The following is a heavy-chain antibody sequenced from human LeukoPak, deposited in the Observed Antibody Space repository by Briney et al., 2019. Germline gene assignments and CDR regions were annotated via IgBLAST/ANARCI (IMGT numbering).Heavy chain of an antibody. CDR1: GGSISSYY. CDR3: ARGWYGQSDY. Sequence: TSETLSLTCTVSGGSISSYYWSWIRQPPAKGLEWIGYIYYSGSTNYNPSLKSRVTISVDTSKNQFSLKLSSVTAADTAVYYCARGWYGQSDYWGQGTLVTVSS. V-gene: IGHV4-59*01. CDR2: IYYSGST. D-gene: IGHD3-10*01. J-gene: IGHJ4*02.